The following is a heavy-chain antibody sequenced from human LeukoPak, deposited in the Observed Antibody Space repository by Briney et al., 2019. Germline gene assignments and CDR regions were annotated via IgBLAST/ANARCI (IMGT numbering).Heavy chain of an antibody. J-gene: IGHJ4*02. CDR1: GFNFSYYA. Sequence: GGSLRRSCTASGFNFSYYAMHWVRQAPGKGLAWVALIWFDGSNEYYEDSVKGRFTISRDNSKDTVFLQMNGLTVDDTAVYYCARLVGGTTGATDYWGQGSLVSVS. V-gene: IGHV3-33*01. D-gene: IGHD1-26*01. CDR3: ARLVGGTTGATDY. CDR2: IWFDGSNE.